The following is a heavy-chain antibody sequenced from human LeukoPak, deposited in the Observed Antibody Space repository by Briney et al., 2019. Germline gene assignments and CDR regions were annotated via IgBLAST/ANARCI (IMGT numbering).Heavy chain of an antibody. J-gene: IGHJ4*02. CDR1: GFTFSSYA. V-gene: IGHV3-23*01. D-gene: IGHD6-13*01. CDR3: AKGFLRSSSWYSDYFDY. CDR2: ISGSGGST. Sequence: GGSLRLSCAASGFTFSSYAMSWVRQAPGKGLEWVSAISGSGGSTYYADSVEGRFTISRDNSKNTLYLQMNSLRAEDTAVYYCAKGFLRSSSWYSDYFDYWGQGTLVTVSS.